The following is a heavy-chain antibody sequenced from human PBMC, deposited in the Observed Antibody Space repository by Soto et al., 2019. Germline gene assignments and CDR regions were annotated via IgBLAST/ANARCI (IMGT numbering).Heavy chain of an antibody. V-gene: IGHV4-34*01. J-gene: IGHJ5*02. Sequence: QVQLQQWGAGLLKPSETLSLTCAVYGGSFSGYYWSWIRQPPGKGLEWIGEINHSGSTNYNPSLKSRVTISVDTSKNQFSLILSSVTAADTAVYYCARDPVGFGEFYNWFDPWGQGTLVTVSS. CDR1: GGSFSGYY. CDR3: ARDPVGFGEFYNWFDP. D-gene: IGHD3-10*01. CDR2: INHSGST.